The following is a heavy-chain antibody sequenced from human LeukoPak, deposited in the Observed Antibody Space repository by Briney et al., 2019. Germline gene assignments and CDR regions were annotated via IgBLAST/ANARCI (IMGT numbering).Heavy chain of an antibody. Sequence: PGGSLRLSCAASGFTFSSYAMHWVRQAPGKGLEWVAVISSDGSNKYYADSMKGRFTISRDNSKNTLYLQMNSLRAEDTAVYYCARTTSLQTHFDYWGQGTLVTVSS. CDR3: ARTTSLQTHFDY. D-gene: IGHD4-11*01. CDR2: ISSDGSNK. J-gene: IGHJ4*02. V-gene: IGHV3-30*04. CDR1: GFTFSSYA.